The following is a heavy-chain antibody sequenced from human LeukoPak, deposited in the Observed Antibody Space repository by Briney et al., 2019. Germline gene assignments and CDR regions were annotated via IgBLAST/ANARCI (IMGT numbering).Heavy chain of an antibody. V-gene: IGHV1-2*06. D-gene: IGHD3-22*01. CDR3: ARASDYYDTYAFDI. CDR1: GYTFTGYY. CDR2: INPNSGGT. Sequence: ASVKVSCKASGYTFTGYYMHWVRQAPGQGLEWMGRINPNSGGTNYAQKFQGRVTMTRDTSISTAYMELSRLRSDDTAVYYCARASDYYDTYAFDIWGQGTMVTVSS. J-gene: IGHJ3*02.